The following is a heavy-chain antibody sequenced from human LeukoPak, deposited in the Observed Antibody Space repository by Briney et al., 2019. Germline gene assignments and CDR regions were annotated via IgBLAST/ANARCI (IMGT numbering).Heavy chain of an antibody. CDR1: GYTFTSYG. CDR3: ARDLGYSSGWPFDY. J-gene: IGHJ4*02. D-gene: IGHD6-19*01. CDR2: ISTYNGNT. Sequence: ASMKVSCKPSGYTFTSYGISWVRQAPGQGLEWMGWISTYNGNTNYAQKLQGRVTMTTDTSTSTAYMELRSLRSDDTAVYYCARDLGYSSGWPFDYWGQGTLVTVSS. V-gene: IGHV1-18*01.